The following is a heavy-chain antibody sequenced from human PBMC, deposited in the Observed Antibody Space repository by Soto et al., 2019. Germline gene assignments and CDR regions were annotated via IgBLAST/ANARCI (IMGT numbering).Heavy chain of an antibody. V-gene: IGHV4-59*01. CDR3: ARALVVPAVMMGLGYYYYGMDF. D-gene: IGHD2-2*01. CDR2: IYYSGST. J-gene: IGHJ6*02. CDR1: GGSISSYY. Sequence: SETLSLTCTVSGGSISSYYWSWIRQPPGKGLEWIGYIYYSGSTNYNPSLKSRVTISVDTSKNQFSLKLSSVTAADTAVYYCARALVVPAVMMGLGYYYYGMDFWGQGTTVPVSS.